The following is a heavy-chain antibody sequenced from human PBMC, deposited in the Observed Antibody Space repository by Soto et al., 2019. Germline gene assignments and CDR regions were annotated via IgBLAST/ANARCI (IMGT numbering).Heavy chain of an antibody. J-gene: IGHJ5*02. Sequence: PSETLSLTCTVSGGSISSGGYYWSWIRQHPGKGLEWIEYIYYSGSTYYNPSLQSRVTISVDTSKNQFSLKLSSVTAADTAVYYCARGGSGSYYKGWFDPWGQGTLVTVSS. D-gene: IGHD3-10*01. CDR2: IYYSGST. V-gene: IGHV4-31*03. CDR3: ARGGSGSYYKGWFDP. CDR1: GGSISSGGYY.